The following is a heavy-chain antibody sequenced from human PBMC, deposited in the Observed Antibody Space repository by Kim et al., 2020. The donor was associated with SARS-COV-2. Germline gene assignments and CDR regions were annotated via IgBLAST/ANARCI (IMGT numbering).Heavy chain of an antibody. J-gene: IGHJ6*02. CDR3: ARDYVTIDHRGTSPHYYYSGMDV. D-gene: IGHD1-26*01. V-gene: IGHV4-59*13. Sequence: SETLSLTCTVSGGSISSYYWNWIRQPPGKGLEWIGYIYYSGSTNYNPSLKSRFTISVDTSKNQSSLKLSSVTAADTAVYYCARDYVTIDHRGTSPHYYYSGMDVWGQGTTVTVSS. CDR2: IYYSGST. CDR1: GGSISSYY.